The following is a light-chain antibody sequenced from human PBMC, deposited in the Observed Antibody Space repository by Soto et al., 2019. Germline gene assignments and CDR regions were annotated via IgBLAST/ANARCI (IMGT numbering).Light chain of an antibody. J-gene: IGKJ5*01. Sequence: EIVLTQSPATLSLSPGERATLSCRASQSVSSYLAWYQQKPGQAPRLLIYDASNRATGIPARFSGSGSGTDFTLTISRLEPEDFAVYYCQQYGNSPITFSQGTRLEIK. CDR2: DAS. CDR3: QQYGNSPIT. V-gene: IGKV3-11*01. CDR1: QSVSSY.